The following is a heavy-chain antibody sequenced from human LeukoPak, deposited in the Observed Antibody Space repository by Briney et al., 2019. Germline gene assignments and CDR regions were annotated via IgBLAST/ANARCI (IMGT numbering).Heavy chain of an antibody. J-gene: IGHJ6*03. V-gene: IGHV3-7*01. D-gene: IGHD3-10*01. Sequence: PGGSLRLSCAASGFTFSTYWMNWVRQAPGKGLEWVANIKQDGSERYYVDSVKGRFTISRDNAKNSLYLQMNSLRAEDTAVYYCARAFEYYGSGIYFPYYYYMDVWGKGPTVTVSS. CDR2: IKQDGSER. CDR3: ARAFEYYGSGIYFPYYYYMDV. CDR1: GFTFSTYW.